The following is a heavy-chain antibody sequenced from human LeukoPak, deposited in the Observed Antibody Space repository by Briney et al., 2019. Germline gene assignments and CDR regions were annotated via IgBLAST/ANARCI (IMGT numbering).Heavy chain of an antibody. J-gene: IGHJ2*01. Sequence: PSETLSLTCAVSGYSISSGYYWGWIRQPPGKGLEWIGSIYHSGSTYYNPSLKSRVTISVDTSKNQFSLKLSSVTAADTAVYYCARGTTVTTGYWYFDLWGRGTLVTVSS. CDR3: ARGTTVTTGYWYFDL. CDR2: IYHSGST. D-gene: IGHD4-17*01. V-gene: IGHV4-38-2*01. CDR1: GYSISSGYY.